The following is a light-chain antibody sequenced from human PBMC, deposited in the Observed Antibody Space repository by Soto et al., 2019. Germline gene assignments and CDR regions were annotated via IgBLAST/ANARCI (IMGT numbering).Light chain of an antibody. Sequence: DVVMTQSPLSLPVTLGQPASISCRSSQSLVYSDGNIYLSWFHQRPGQSPRRLIYQVSNRESGGPDRFSGSGSGTKFTLRISTVEAEDVGVYYCKQGTPWPTCGQGTKVEIK. CDR1: QSLVYSDGNIY. J-gene: IGKJ1*01. V-gene: IGKV2-30*01. CDR3: KQGTPWPT. CDR2: QVS.